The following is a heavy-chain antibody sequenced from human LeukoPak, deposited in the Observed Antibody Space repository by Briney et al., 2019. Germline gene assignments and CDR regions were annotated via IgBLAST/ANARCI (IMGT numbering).Heavy chain of an antibody. CDR1: GFTFSSYA. V-gene: IGHV3-30-3*01. D-gene: IGHD5-18*01. CDR2: ISYDGSNK. Sequence: GGSLRLSCAASGFTFSSYAMHWVRQAPGKGLEWVAVISYDGSNKYYADSVKGRFTISRDNSKNTLYLQMNSLRAEDTAVYYCARDPATHHPDTASDYWGQGTLVTASS. J-gene: IGHJ4*02. CDR3: ARDPATHHPDTASDY.